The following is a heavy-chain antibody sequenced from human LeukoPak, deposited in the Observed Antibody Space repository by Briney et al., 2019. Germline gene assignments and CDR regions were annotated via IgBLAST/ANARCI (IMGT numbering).Heavy chain of an antibody. CDR3: ASSPYDSSGCIDY. D-gene: IGHD3-22*01. CDR1: GGSVSSGGFY. V-gene: IGHV4-61*08. Sequence: SETLSLTCTVSGGSVSSGGFYWTWIRQPPGKGLEWIGYIYYSGSTNYNPSLKSRVTISVDTSKNQFSLKLSSVTAADTAVYYCASSPYDSSGCIDYWGQGTLVTVSS. J-gene: IGHJ4*02. CDR2: IYYSGST.